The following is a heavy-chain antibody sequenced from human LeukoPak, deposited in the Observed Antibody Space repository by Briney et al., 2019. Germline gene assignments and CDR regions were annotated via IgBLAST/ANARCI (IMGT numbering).Heavy chain of an antibody. CDR2: IIPIFGTA. J-gene: IGHJ4*02. CDR1: GGTFSSYA. Sequence: SVKVSCKASGGTFSSYAISWVRQAPGQGLEWMGRIIPIFGTANYAQKFQGRVTITTDESTSTAYMELSSLRSEDTAVYYCARHGAGSGFIFDYWGQGTLVTVSS. V-gene: IGHV1-69*05. CDR3: ARHGAGSGFIFDY. D-gene: IGHD3-22*01.